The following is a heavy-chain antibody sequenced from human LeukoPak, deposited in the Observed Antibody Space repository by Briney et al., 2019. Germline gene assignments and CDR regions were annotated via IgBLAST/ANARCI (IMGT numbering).Heavy chain of an antibody. J-gene: IGHJ4*02. CDR1: GFTFSSYA. CDR2: ISGSGGST. V-gene: IGHV3-23*01. Sequence: SGGSLRLSCAASGFTFSSYAMSWVRQAPGKGLEWVSAISGSGGSTYYADSVKGRFTISRDDSKNTLYLQMNSLRAEDTAVYYCAMGLGTDLKFDYWGQGTLVTVSS. CDR3: AMGLGTDLKFDY. D-gene: IGHD7-27*01.